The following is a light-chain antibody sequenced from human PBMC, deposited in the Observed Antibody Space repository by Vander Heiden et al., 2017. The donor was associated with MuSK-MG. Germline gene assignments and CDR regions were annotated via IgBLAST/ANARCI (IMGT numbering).Light chain of an antibody. CDR1: QNVRSNY. Sequence: EIVLTQSPGTLSLSPGERATLSCRASQNVRSNYLAWYQQKPGQAPRLLIYGASNRVTGIPDRFSGSGSGTEFTLTISRLDPEDFAFYYCQHDDGLPLTFGGGTKVEIK. J-gene: IGKJ4*01. V-gene: IGKV3-20*01. CDR2: GAS. CDR3: QHDDGLPLT.